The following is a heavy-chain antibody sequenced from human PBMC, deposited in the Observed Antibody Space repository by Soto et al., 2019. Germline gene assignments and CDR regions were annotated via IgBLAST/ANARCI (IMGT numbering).Heavy chain of an antibody. CDR2: INHSGST. V-gene: IGHV4-34*01. Sequence: SETLSLTCAVYGGSFSGSYWSWIRQPPGKGLEWIGEINHSGSTNYNPSLKSRVTISVDTSKNQFSLKLSSVTAADTAVYYCARGREAAARLDYWGQGTLVTVSS. J-gene: IGHJ4*02. CDR3: ARGREAAARLDY. CDR1: GGSFSGSY. D-gene: IGHD2-2*01.